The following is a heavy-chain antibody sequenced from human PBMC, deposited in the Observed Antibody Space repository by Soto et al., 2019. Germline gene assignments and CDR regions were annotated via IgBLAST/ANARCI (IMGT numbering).Heavy chain of an antibody. CDR1: GGSFSGYY. J-gene: IGHJ3*02. CDR3: ARGREEVVVVVAATPAFDI. V-gene: IGHV4-34*01. CDR2: INHSGST. Sequence: SETLSLTCAVYGGSFSGYYWSWIRQPPGKGLEWIGEINHSGSTTYNLSLKSRVTISGDTSKNQFSLKLSSVTAADTAVYYCARGREEVVVVVAATPAFDIWGQGTMVTVSS. D-gene: IGHD2-15*01.